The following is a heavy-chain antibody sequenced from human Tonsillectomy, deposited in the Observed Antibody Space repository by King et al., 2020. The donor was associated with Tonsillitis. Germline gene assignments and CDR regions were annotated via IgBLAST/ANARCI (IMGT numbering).Heavy chain of an antibody. D-gene: IGHD6-13*01. CDR1: GGSFSGYY. CDR2: INHSGST. V-gene: IGHV4-34*01. Sequence: VQLQQWGAGLLKPSETLSLTCAVYGGSFSGYYWSWIRQPPGKGLEWIGEINHSGSTNYNPSLKSRLTISVDTSRNQFSLRLNSVTAADTAVYYCARGKCWYNSKGYFDYWGQGTLVTVSS. CDR3: ARGKCWYNSKGYFDY. J-gene: IGHJ4*02.